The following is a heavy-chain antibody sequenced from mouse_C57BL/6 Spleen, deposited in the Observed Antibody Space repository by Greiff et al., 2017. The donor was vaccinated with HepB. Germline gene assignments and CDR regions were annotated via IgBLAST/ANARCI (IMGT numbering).Heavy chain of an antibody. CDR3: ASPSTVVAHYFDD. CDR2: IYPGSGST. CDR1: GYTFTSYW. V-gene: IGHV1-55*01. J-gene: IGHJ2*01. D-gene: IGHD1-1*01. Sequence: QVQLQQPGAELVKPGASVKMSCKASGYTFTSYWITWVKQRPGQGLEWIGDIYPGSGSTNYNEKFKSKATLTVDTSSSTAYMQLSSLTSEASAVYYCASPSTVVAHYFDDWGQGTTLTVSS.